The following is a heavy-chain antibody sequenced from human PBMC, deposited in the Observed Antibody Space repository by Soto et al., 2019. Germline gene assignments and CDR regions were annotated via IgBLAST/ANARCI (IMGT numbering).Heavy chain of an antibody. V-gene: IGHV1-69*01. CDR2: VSPPFRTS. J-gene: IGHJ6*02. CDR3: ARVLYYGSGSYSPYGMDV. D-gene: IGHD3-10*01. Sequence: QVQLVQSGAEVKKPGSSVKVSCKTSGVSFNNNGIGWVRQAPGHWLEWMGGVSPPFRTSNYARKFQGRISITADASTCTVNMELSSLTSEDTAQYYCARVLYYGSGSYSPYGMDVWGQGTTVTVSS. CDR1: GVSFNNNG.